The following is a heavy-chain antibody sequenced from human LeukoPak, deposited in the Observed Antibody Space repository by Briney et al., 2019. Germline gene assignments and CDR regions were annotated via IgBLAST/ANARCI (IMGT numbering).Heavy chain of an antibody. CDR1: GYTFTSYG. CDR2: ISAYNGNT. V-gene: IGHV1-18*04. Sequence: VASVKVSCKASGYTFTSYGISRVRQAPGQGLEWMGWISAYNGNTNYAQKLQGRVTMTTDTSTSAAYMELRSLRSDDTAVYYCARGVYSGSYFSYYYYYMDVWGKGTTVTVSS. CDR3: ARGVYSGSYFSYYYYYMDV. J-gene: IGHJ6*03. D-gene: IGHD1-26*01.